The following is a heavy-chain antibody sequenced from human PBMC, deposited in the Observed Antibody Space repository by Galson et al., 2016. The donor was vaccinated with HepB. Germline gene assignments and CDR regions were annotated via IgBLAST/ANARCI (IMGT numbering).Heavy chain of an antibody. CDR1: GFTFNVYG. CDR2: IWFDGSKT. J-gene: IGHJ4*02. Sequence: SLRLSCAASGFTFNVYGMHWVRQAPGRGLEWVALIWFDGSKTFYSDSVKGRFTISRDNSRNTLYLQMEGLRAEDTAIYYCARRREGPLDYWGQGTLVAVSS. CDR3: ARRREGPLDY. V-gene: IGHV3-33*01.